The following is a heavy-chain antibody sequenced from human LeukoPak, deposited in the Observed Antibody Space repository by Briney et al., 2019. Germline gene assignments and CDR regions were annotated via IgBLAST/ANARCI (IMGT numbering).Heavy chain of an antibody. V-gene: IGHV1-69*04. J-gene: IGHJ6*02. CDR2: IIPILGIA. CDR3: AREQYGMDV. CDR1: GGTFSSYA. Sequence: SVKVSCKASGGTFSSYAISWVRQAPGQGLEWMGRIIPILGIANYAQKFQGRVTMTRNTSISTAYMELSSLRSEDTAVYYCAREQYGMDVWGQGTTVTVSS.